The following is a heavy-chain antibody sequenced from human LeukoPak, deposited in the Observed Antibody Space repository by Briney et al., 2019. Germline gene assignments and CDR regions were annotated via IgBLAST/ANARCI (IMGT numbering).Heavy chain of an antibody. D-gene: IGHD3-22*01. CDR1: GYTFTSYG. J-gene: IGHJ3*02. Sequence: EASVTVSCTASGYTFTSYGISWVRQAPGQGLEWMGWISAYNGNTNYAQKPQGRVTMTTDTSTSTAYMELRSLRSDDTAVYYCASLYYYDSSGYYSPDDAFDIWGQGTMVTVSS. V-gene: IGHV1-18*01. CDR3: ASLYYYDSSGYYSPDDAFDI. CDR2: ISAYNGNT.